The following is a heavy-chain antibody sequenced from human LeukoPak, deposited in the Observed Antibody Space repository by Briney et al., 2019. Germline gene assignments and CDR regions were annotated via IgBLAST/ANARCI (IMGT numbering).Heavy chain of an antibody. D-gene: IGHD3-10*01. Sequence: GGSLRLSCAASGFTFSSYWMSWVRQAPGKGLEWVANIKEDGSEKYYVDSVKGRFIISRDNAKNTLYLQMNSLRAEDTAVYYCASRLWFGEAPEDYFDYWGQGTLVTVSS. CDR1: GFTFSSYW. J-gene: IGHJ4*02. V-gene: IGHV3-7*03. CDR3: ASRLWFGEAPEDYFDY. CDR2: IKEDGSEK.